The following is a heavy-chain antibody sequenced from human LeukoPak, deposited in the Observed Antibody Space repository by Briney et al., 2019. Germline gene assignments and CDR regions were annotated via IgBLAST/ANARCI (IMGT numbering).Heavy chain of an antibody. D-gene: IGHD2-15*01. CDR3: AKGVGAPTDY. CDR1: GGSFSGYY. Sequence: SETLSLTCAVYGGSFSGYYWSWIRQPPGKGLEWIGEINHSGSTNYNPSLKSRVTISVDTSKNQFSLKLSSVTAADTAVYYCAKGVGAPTDYWGQGTLVTVSS. V-gene: IGHV4-34*01. J-gene: IGHJ4*02. CDR2: INHSGST.